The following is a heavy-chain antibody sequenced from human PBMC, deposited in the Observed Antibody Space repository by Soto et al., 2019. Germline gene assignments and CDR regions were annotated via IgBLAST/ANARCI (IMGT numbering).Heavy chain of an antibody. Sequence: GESLKISCKGSGYSFTIYWINWVRQMPGKGLEWMGRIDPSDSYTNYSPSFQGHVTISADKSISTAYLQWSSLKASDTAMYYCARQLADEDFDYWGQGTLVTVSS. CDR1: GYSFTIYW. CDR3: ARQLADEDFDY. J-gene: IGHJ4*02. V-gene: IGHV5-10-1*01. D-gene: IGHD2-15*01. CDR2: IDPSDSYT.